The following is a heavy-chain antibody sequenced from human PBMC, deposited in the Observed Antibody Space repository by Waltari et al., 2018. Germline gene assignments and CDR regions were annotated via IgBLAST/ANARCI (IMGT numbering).Heavy chain of an antibody. CDR1: GYSISSGSS. Sequence: QVQLQESGPGLVKPSETLSLTFAVSGYSISSGSSWVCILPPPGKGLEWLRSIYHSGSTYYNPSLKSRVTISVDTSKNQFSLKLSSVTAADTAVYYCASRGCSGGSCSQGYYYYGMDVWGQGTTVTVSS. CDR3: ASRGCSGGSCSQGYYYYGMDV. CDR2: IYHSGST. J-gene: IGHJ6*02. V-gene: IGHV4-38-2*01. D-gene: IGHD2-15*01.